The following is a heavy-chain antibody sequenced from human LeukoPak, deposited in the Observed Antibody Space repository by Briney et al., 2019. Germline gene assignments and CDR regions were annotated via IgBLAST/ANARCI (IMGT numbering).Heavy chain of an antibody. CDR3: TTWVGIEDYYMGV. V-gene: IGHV3-15*01. D-gene: IGHD1-26*01. CDR1: GFSFSSAW. Sequence: PGGSLRLSCAASGFSFSSAWMSWIRQAPGKGLEWVGHTKSKVEGGTTHYAAPVKGRFTISRDNSKNTLYLQMNSLKTEDTAVYYCTTWVGIEDYYMGVWGKGTTVTVS. J-gene: IGHJ6*03. CDR2: TKSKVEGGTT.